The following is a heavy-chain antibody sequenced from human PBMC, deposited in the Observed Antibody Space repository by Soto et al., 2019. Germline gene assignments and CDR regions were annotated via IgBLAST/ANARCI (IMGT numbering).Heavy chain of an antibody. CDR1: GFTFSSYS. J-gene: IGHJ6*02. D-gene: IGHD2-15*01. CDR2: ISSSSSYI. V-gene: IGHV3-21*01. CDR3: ARGKSCSGGSCYDYYYGMDV. Sequence: EVQLVESGGGLVKPGGSLRLSCAASGFTFSSYSMNWVRQAPGKGLEWVSSISSSSSYIYYADSVKGRFTISRDNPKNSLYLQMNSLRAEDTAVYYCARGKSCSGGSCYDYYYGMDVWGQGTTVTVSS.